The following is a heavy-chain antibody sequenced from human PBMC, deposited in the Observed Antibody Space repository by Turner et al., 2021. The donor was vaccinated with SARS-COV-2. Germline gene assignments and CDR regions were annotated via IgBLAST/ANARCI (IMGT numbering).Heavy chain of an antibody. CDR3: AKGDVSRKSGLL. J-gene: IGHJ4*02. Sequence: QVRLQQWGAGLLKPSETLSLTCAVYGGSFSGYYWTWIRQPPEKGLEWIGEIHPSGTTYHNPSLKGRVTMSVDTSKNQFYLKVSSVTAADTAVYYCAKGDVSRKSGLLWGQGTLVTVSS. V-gene: IGHV4-34*02. D-gene: IGHD2-21*02. CDR1: GGSFSGYY. CDR2: IHPSGTT.